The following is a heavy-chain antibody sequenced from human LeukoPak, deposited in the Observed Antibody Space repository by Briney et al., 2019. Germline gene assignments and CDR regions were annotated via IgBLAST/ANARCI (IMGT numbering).Heavy chain of an antibody. CDR2: IYYSGST. CDR1: GGSISTYY. J-gene: IGHJ4*02. Sequence: SETLSLTCTVSGGSISTYYWSWIRQPAGKGPEWIGSIYYSGSTYYNPSLKSRVTISVDTSKNQFSLKLSSVTAADTAVYYCARGGKRNTAMVDYWGQGTLVTVSS. V-gene: IGHV4-4*07. D-gene: IGHD5-18*01. CDR3: ARGGKRNTAMVDY.